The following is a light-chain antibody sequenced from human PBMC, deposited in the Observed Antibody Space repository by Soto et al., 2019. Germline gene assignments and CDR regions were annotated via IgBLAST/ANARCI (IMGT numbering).Light chain of an antibody. J-gene: IGLJ3*02. Sequence: QLVLTQPASVSGSPGQSITLSCTGTSSDVGAYNYVSWYQQHPGKAPKLMIYEVTNRPSGVSTRFSGSKSGNTASLTISGLQAEDEAAYYCSSYTSSNSWVFGGGTQLTVL. CDR1: SSDVGAYNY. V-gene: IGLV2-14*01. CDR2: EVT. CDR3: SSYTSSNSWV.